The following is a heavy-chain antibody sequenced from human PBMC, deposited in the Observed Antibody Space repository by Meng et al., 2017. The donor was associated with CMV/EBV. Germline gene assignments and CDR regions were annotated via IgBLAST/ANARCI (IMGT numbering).Heavy chain of an antibody. CDR1: GYTFTDYD. J-gene: IGHJ5*01. CDR2: MNPYSGNT. D-gene: IGHD2-8*02. CDR3: ARDLTRSTRGGRFDS. V-gene: IGHV1-8*03. Sequence: ASVKVSCKASGYTFTDYDVNWVRQAAGQGLEWMGWMNPYSGNTGYAQKFQGRVTVTRNTSISTAYMELSSLRSEDTAVYYCARDLTRSTRGGRFDSWGQGTLVTVSS.